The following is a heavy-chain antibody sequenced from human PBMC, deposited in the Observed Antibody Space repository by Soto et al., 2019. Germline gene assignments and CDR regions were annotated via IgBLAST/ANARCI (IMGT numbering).Heavy chain of an antibody. CDR3: AKDMVHCTGTRCARYFEK. Sequence: GGSLRLSCAASKFTFSTYAMTWVRQAPGKALEWDSDISGSGDNTYYADSVKGRFTISRDNSKSKLYLQMNSPRAKDTAVYYCAKDMVHCTGTRCARYFEKWGRGALVTVSS. J-gene: IGHJ4*02. CDR2: ISGSGDNT. V-gene: IGHV3-23*01. D-gene: IGHD2-8*02. CDR1: KFTFSTYA.